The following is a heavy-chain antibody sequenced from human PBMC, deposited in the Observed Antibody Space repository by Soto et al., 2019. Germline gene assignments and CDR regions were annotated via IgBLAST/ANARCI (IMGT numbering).Heavy chain of an antibody. D-gene: IGHD6-13*01. CDR3: AKGVPGYSNSWYEN. Sequence: GGSLRLSCCASGFNFDDYAMHWVRQTPGKGLEWVSRISWNSDIIVYADSVKGRFTISRDNAKNSLYLQMNSLRTEDTALYYCAKGVPGYSNSWYENWGQGALVTVSS. CDR2: ISWNSDII. V-gene: IGHV3-9*01. J-gene: IGHJ4*02. CDR1: GFNFDDYA.